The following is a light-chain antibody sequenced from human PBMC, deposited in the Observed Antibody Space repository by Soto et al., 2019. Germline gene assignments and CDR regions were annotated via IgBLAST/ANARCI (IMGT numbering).Light chain of an antibody. CDR3: QSYSSSLSGYV. CDR2: GNS. Sequence: QSVLTQPHSVSGAPGQRGTMCFTGSSSNSGAGYDVHWYQQLPGTASKLLIYGNSNRPSRVPDRFSGSKSGTSASLAITGLLALLAADYYRQSYSSSLSGYVIGTGTKVTVL. J-gene: IGLJ1*01. V-gene: IGLV1-40*01. CDR1: SSNSGAGYD.